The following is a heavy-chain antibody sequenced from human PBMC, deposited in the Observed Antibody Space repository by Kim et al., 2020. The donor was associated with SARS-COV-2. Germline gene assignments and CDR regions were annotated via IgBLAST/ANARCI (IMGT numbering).Heavy chain of an antibody. CDR3: AWFSFLLHTHAFDF. V-gene: IGHV4-31*01. CDR1: GGSISSYGYC. D-gene: IGHD3-10*01. Sequence: SETLSLTCTVSGGSISSYGYCWSRKRPQQGKGLVWFGYNNYSVNTYPNLSIKSPVTVSAHTSKNPFSLKLSSAADAATAECYCAWFSFLLHTHAFDFWG. CDR2: NNYSVNT. J-gene: IGHJ3*01.